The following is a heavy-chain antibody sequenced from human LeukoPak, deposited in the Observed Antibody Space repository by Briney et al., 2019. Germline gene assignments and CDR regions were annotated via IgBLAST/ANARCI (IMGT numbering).Heavy chain of an antibody. J-gene: IGHJ5*02. CDR1: GGTFISYA. D-gene: IGHD1-7*01. CDR2: IIPIFGTA. V-gene: IGHV1-69*05. Sequence: SVNVSCKASGGTFISYAISWVRQAPGQGLEGMGGIIPIFGTANYAQKFQGRVTITTDESTSTAYMELSSLRSEDTAVYYCARDNYAGANWFDPWGQGTLVTVSS. CDR3: ARDNYAGANWFDP.